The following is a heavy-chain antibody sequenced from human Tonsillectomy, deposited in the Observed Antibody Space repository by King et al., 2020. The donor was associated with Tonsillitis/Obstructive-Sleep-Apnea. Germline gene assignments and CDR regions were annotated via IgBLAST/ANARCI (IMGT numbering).Heavy chain of an antibody. J-gene: IGHJ5*02. CDR3: ARSDFWGGEQLCWFDP. CDR1: GGSISSYY. CDR2: IYYSGST. Sequence: QLQESGPGLVKPSETLSLTCTVSGGSISSYYWSWIRQPPGKGLEWIGYIYYSGSTNYNPSLKSRVTISVDTSKNQFSLKLSSVTAADTAVYYCARSDFWGGEQLCWFDPWGQGTLVTVSS. V-gene: IGHV4-59*01. D-gene: IGHD3-3*01.